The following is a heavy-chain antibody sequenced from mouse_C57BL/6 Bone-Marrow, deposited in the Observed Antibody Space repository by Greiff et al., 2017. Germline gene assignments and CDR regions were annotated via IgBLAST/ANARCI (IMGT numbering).Heavy chain of an antibody. V-gene: IGHV1-47*01. CDR2: FHPYNDDT. J-gene: IGHJ2*01. CDR1: GYTFTTYS. Sequence: QVQLQQSGAELVKPGASVKMSCKASGYTFTTYSIEWMKQNPGQSLEWIGNFHPYNDDTNYNEKFKGKATLTVEKSSNTAYLLLSRLPSDVSAVYYCARSIAFFYYFDYWGQGTTLTVSS. CDR3: ARSIAFFYYFDY. D-gene: IGHD2-10*02.